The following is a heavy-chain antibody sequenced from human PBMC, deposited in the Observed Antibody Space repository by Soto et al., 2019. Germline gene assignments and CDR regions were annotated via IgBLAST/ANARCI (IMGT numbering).Heavy chain of an antibody. V-gene: IGHV1-18*01. CDR2: INGYNGNT. CDR1: GYTFASYG. J-gene: IGHJ6*02. CDR3: ARMGDVPYYYYGMDV. D-gene: IGHD3-16*01. Sequence: ASVKVSCKASGYTFASYGITWVRQAPGQGLEWLGWINGYNGNTNYAQKLQGRVTMTTDTSTSTAYMELRSLRSDDTAVYYCARMGDVPYYYYGMDVWGQGTTVTVSS.